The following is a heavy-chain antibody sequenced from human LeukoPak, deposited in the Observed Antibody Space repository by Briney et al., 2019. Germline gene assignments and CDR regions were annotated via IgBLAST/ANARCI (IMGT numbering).Heavy chain of an antibody. CDR1: GYTFTSYG. CDR3: ARGYRINWNYYFDY. CDR2: ISAYSGNT. V-gene: IGHV1-18*01. Sequence: ASVKVSFKASGYTFTSYGISWVRQAPGQGLEWMGWISAYSGNTNYAQKLQDRVTMTTDTSTSTAYMELRSLRSDDTAVYYCARGYRINWNYYFDYWGQGTLVTVSS. J-gene: IGHJ4*02. D-gene: IGHD1-7*01.